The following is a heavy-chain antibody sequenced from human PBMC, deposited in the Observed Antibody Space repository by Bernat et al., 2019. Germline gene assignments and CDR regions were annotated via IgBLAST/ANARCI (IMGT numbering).Heavy chain of an antibody. CDR3: ASSRVGYDLPKAGDY. J-gene: IGHJ4*02. V-gene: IGHV3-30-3*01. Sequence: VQLVESGGGVVQPGRSLRLSCAASGFTFSSYAMHWVRQAPGKGLEWVAVISYDGSNKYYADSVKGRFTISRDNSKNTLYLQMNSLRAEDTAVYYCASSRVGYDLPKAGDYWGQGTLVTVSS. CDR1: GFTFSSYA. D-gene: IGHD3-3*01. CDR2: ISYDGSNK.